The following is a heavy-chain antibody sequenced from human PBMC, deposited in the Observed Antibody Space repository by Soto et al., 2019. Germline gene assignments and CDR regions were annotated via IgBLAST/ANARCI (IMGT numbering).Heavy chain of an antibody. J-gene: IGHJ5*02. CDR3: VRHGEYSSSWYWAERWWFDP. D-gene: IGHD6-13*01. Sequence: SETLSLTCTVSGGSISSYYWSWIRQPPGKGLEWIGYIYYSGSTNYNPSLKSRVTISVDTSKNQFSLKLSSVTAADPAVYYCVRHGEYSSSWYWAERWWFDPWGQGTLVTVSS. CDR1: GGSISSYY. V-gene: IGHV4-59*08. CDR2: IYYSGST.